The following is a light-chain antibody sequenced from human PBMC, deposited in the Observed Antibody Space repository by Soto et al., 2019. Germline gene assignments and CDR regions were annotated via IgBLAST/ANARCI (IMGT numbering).Light chain of an antibody. V-gene: IGLV2-23*01. CDR3: CSYAGSDTYV. Sequence: QSVRTQPASVSGSPGQSITVSCTGTSRDVGTYNLISWYQQYPGKAPKVMIYEGSKRPSGVSNRFSGSKSGNTASLTISGLQAEDEADYYCCSYAGSDTYVFGNGTKVTVL. CDR1: SRDVGTYNL. CDR2: EGS. J-gene: IGLJ1*01.